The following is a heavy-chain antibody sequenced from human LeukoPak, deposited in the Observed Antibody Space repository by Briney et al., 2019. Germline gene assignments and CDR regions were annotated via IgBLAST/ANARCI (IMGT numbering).Heavy chain of an antibody. CDR1: GFTFSSYA. V-gene: IGHV3-23*01. CDR2: ISGSGGST. Sequence: PGGSLRLSCAASGFTFSSYAMSWVRQAPGKGLEWVSAISGSGGSTYYADSVKGRFTISRDNSKNTLYLQMNSLRAEDTAVYYCANDFWSGYYTYYYYYYMDVWGKGTTVTVSS. J-gene: IGHJ6*03. CDR3: ANDFWSGYYTYYYYYYMDV. D-gene: IGHD3-3*01.